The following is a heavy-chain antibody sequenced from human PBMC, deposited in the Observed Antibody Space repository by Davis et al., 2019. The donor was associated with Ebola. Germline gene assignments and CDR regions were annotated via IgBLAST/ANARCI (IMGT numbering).Heavy chain of an antibody. D-gene: IGHD2-15*01. V-gene: IGHV4-39*01. CDR2: IYYSGST. Sequence: PSETLSLTCTVSGGSISSSSYYWGWIRQPPGKGLEWIGSIYYSGSTYYNPSLKSRVTISVDTSKNQFSLKLSSVTAADTAVYYCARTNLVVVAATIDYWGQGTLVTVSS. CDR3: ARTNLVVVAATIDY. CDR1: GGSISSSSYY. J-gene: IGHJ4*02.